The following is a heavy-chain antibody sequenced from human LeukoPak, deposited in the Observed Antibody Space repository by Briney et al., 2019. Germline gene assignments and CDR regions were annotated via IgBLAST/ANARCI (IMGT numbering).Heavy chain of an antibody. CDR1: GDSISSYY. CDR3: ARERWAGTSNSSPYYFDY. D-gene: IGHD1-7*01. V-gene: IGHV4-59*12. CDR2: IYYSGST. J-gene: IGHJ4*02. Sequence: SETLSFTCTVSGDSISSYYWSWIRQPPGNGLEWIGYIYYSGSTNYNPSLKSRVTISVDTSKNQFSLKLSSVTAADTAVYYCARERWAGTSNSSPYYFDYWGQGTLVTVSS.